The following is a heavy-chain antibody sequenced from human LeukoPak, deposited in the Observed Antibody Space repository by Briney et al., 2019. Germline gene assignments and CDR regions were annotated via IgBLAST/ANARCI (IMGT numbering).Heavy chain of an antibody. CDR3: ARVTTGGYYNC. CDR2: INHSGST. Sequence: SETLSLTCAVYGGSFSGYYWSWIRQPPGKGLEWIGEINHSGSTNYNPSLKSRVAISVDTSKNQFSLKLSSVTAADTAVYYCARVTTGGYYNCWGQGTLVTVSS. CDR1: GGSFSGYY. V-gene: IGHV4-34*01. J-gene: IGHJ4*02. D-gene: IGHD3-22*01.